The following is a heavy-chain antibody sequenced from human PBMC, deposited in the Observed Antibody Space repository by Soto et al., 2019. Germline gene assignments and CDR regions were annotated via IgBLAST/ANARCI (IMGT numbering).Heavy chain of an antibody. V-gene: IGHV6-1*01. J-gene: IGHJ5*02. Sequence: SQTRSLTCAISGDSVSSNTAAWNLIMQSPSRGLEWLGRTYFRSKWYNDYAVSVKSRIIINPDTSNNQFSLQLNSVTPEDTAVYFCAKGDNLGPKTGYAFDPWGQGIMVTVSS. CDR1: GDSVSSNTAA. CDR2: TYFRSKWYN. D-gene: IGHD5-12*01. CDR3: AKGDNLGPKTGYAFDP.